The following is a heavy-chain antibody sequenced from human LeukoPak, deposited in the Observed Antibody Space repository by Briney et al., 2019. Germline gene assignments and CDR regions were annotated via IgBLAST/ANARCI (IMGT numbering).Heavy chain of an antibody. J-gene: IGHJ6*03. CDR2: INYSGST. D-gene: IGHD3-10*01. CDR1: GGSISSSSYY. Sequence: PSETLSLTCTVSGGSISSSSYYWGWIRHPPGKGLEWIGSINYSGSTYYNPSLKSRVTISVDTSKNQFSLKLSSVTAADTAVYYCARGRSSMVRGYYYYYMDVWGKGTTVTISS. V-gene: IGHV4-39*07. CDR3: ARGRSSMVRGYYYYYMDV.